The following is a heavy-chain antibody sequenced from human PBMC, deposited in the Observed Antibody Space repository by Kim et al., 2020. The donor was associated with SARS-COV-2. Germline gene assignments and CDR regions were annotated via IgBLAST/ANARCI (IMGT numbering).Heavy chain of an antibody. CDR3: ARAGYYGSGSPAVLFGY. V-gene: IGHV4-59*01. CDR2: IYYSGST. J-gene: IGHJ4*01. D-gene: IGHD3-10*01. Sequence: SETLSLTCTVSGGSISSYYWSWIRQPPGKGLEWIGYIYYSGSTNYNLSLKSRVTISVDTSKNQFSLKLSSVPAADTAMYYCARAGYYGSGSPAVLFGYWG. CDR1: GGSISSYY.